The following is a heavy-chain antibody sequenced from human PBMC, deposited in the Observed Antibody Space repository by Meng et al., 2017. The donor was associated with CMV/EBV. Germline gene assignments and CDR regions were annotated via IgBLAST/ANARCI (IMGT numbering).Heavy chain of an antibody. J-gene: IGHJ4*02. CDR1: EGSSRSYY. V-gene: IGHV4-4*07. D-gene: IGHD2-2*01. Sequence: TGTEGSSRSYYWSWSRQAAGKGLEWMGRIYSSGGTNYKSSLKSRVTMSVDTSRNQFSLKLSSVTAADTAVYYCARTDCSSTSCYLNYWGQGTLVTVSS. CDR3: ARTDCSSTSCYLNY. CDR2: IYSSGGT.